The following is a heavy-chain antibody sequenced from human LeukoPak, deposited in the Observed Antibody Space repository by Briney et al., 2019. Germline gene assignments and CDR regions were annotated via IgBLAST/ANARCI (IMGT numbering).Heavy chain of an antibody. V-gene: IGHV1-3*01. J-gene: IGHJ6*04. D-gene: IGHD2-2*01. CDR1: GYTFTSYA. CDR2: INAGNGNT. Sequence: ASVKVSCKASGYTFTSYAMHWVRQAPGQRLEWMGWINAGNGNTKYSQKFQGRVTITRDTSASTAYMELSSLRSEDTAVYYCARSQEDVPAAKYYYYYGMDVWGKGTTVTVSS. CDR3: ARSQEDVPAAKYYYYYGMDV.